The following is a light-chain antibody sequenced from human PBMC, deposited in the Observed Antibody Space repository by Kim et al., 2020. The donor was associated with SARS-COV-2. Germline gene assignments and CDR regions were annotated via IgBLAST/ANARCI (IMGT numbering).Light chain of an antibody. CDR1: QSVSSY. CDR3: QQRSNWPPLT. CDR2: EAS. Sequence: LAPGERATLSCRASQSVSSYLAWYQQKPGQAPRLLIYEASNRATGIPARFSGSGSGTDFTLTISSLEPEDFAVYYCQQRSNWPPLTFGGGTKLES. J-gene: IGKJ4*01. V-gene: IGKV3-11*01.